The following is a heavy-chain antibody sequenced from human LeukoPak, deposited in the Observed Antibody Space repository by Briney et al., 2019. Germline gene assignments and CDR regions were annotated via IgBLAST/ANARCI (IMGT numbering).Heavy chain of an antibody. D-gene: IGHD1-26*01. CDR1: GGSISSYH. CDR2: IYDIGST. V-gene: IGHV4-59*01. Sequence: PSETLSLTCTVSGGSISSYHWNWIRQSPGKGLEWIGYIYDIGSTTYNPSLKSRVTISVDPSKNQFSLKLSSVTAADTAVYYCAKGYGWEASYYYYYMDVWGKGTTVTIS. CDR3: AKGYGWEASYYYYYMDV. J-gene: IGHJ6*03.